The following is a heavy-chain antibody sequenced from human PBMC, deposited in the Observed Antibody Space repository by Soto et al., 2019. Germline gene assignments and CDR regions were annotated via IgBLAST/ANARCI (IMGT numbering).Heavy chain of an antibody. CDR2: INPYNGNT. Sequence: ASVKVSCKASGYTFTSYGISWVRQDPGQGLEWMAWINPYNGNTKYAEKFLGRVTVTTDTSTATAYMEVRSLTSDDTAVFYCARVGVGLAAPRVWPYWGQGTPVTVSS. CDR1: GYTFTSYG. D-gene: IGHD6-13*01. V-gene: IGHV1-18*01. J-gene: IGHJ4*02. CDR3: ARVGVGLAAPRVWPY.